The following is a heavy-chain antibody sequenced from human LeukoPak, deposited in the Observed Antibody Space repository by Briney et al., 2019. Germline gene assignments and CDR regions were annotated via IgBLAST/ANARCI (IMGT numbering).Heavy chain of an antibody. CDR3: ARTRSGELRFDY. CDR2: IWYDGSNK. J-gene: IGHJ4*02. Sequence: GGSLTLSCAASGFTFSSYGKHWVRQAPGKGLEWVAVIWYDGSNKYYADSVKGRFTISRDNSKNTLYLQMNSLRAEDTAVYYCARTRSGELRFDYWGQGTLVTVSS. D-gene: IGHD1-26*01. CDR1: GFTFSSYG. V-gene: IGHV3-33*01.